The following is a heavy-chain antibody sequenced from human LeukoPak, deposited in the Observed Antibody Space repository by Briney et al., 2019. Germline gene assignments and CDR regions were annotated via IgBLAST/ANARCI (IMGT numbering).Heavy chain of an antibody. Sequence: SETLSLTCAVYGGSFSGYSWSWICQPPGKGLEWIGEINHSGNINYNPSLKSRVTISLDTSKNQFSLTLSSVTAADTAVYYCEASMVATMGFDYWGQGTLVTVSS. CDR3: EASMVATMGFDY. V-gene: IGHV4-34*01. CDR2: INHSGNI. CDR1: GGSFSGYS. D-gene: IGHD5-12*01. J-gene: IGHJ4*02.